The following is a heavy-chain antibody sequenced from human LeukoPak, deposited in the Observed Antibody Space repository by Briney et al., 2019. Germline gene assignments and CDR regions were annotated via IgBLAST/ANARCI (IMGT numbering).Heavy chain of an antibody. CDR1: GFTFGDYY. CDR2: ISSSGSTI. Sequence: GGSLRLSCAASGFTFGDYYMSWIRQAPGKGLEWVSYISSSGSTIYYADSVKGRFTISRDNAKNSLYLQMNSLRAEDTAVYYCARNHYYDSSGSDYWGQGTLVTVSS. V-gene: IGHV3-11*01. D-gene: IGHD3-22*01. J-gene: IGHJ4*02. CDR3: ARNHYYDSSGSDY.